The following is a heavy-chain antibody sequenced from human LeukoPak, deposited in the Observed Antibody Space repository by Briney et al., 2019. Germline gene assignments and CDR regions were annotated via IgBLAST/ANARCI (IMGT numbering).Heavy chain of an antibody. D-gene: IGHD3-22*01. CDR3: ARLGEGDSSGYLDY. V-gene: IGHV1-69*13. CDR1: GGTFSSYA. Sequence: GASVKVSCKASGGTFSSYAISWVRQAPGQGLEWMGGIIPIFGTANYAQKFQGRVTITADESTSTAYMELSSLRSEDTAVYYCARLGEGDSSGYLDYWGQGTLVTVSS. J-gene: IGHJ4*02. CDR2: IIPIFGTA.